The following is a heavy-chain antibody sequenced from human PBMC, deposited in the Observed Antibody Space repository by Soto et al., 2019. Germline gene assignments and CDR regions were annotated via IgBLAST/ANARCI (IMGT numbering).Heavy chain of an antibody. Sequence: SETLSLTCAVSGGSISSGGYSWSWIRQPPGKGLEWIGYIYHSGSTYYNPSLKSRVTISVDRSKNQFSLKLSSVTAADTAVYYCARGRVPLYYYDSSGYWFDYWGRGTLVTVSS. CDR1: GGSISSGGYS. CDR3: ARGRVPLYYYDSSGYWFDY. D-gene: IGHD3-22*01. CDR2: IYHSGST. V-gene: IGHV4-30-2*01. J-gene: IGHJ4*02.